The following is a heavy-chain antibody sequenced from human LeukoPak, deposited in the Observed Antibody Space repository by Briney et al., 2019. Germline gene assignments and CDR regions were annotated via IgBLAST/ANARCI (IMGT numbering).Heavy chain of an antibody. CDR1: GGSISSYY. J-gene: IGHJ4*02. D-gene: IGHD3-10*01. Sequence: SETLSLTCTVSGGSISSYYWSWIRQPPGKGLEWIGYIYYSGSTNYNPSLKSRVTISVDTSKNQFSLKLSSVTAAGTAVYYCARGRGITMVRGPFDYWGQGTLVTVSS. CDR2: IYYSGST. CDR3: ARGRGITMVRGPFDY. V-gene: IGHV4-59*01.